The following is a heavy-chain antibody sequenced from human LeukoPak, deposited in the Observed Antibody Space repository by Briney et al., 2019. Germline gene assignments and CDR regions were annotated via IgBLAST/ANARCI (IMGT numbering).Heavy chain of an antibody. V-gene: IGHV3-23*01. CDR2: IGGSGIRT. Sequence: GGSLRPSCSASGFTFTTYGMNWVRQAPGKGLEWVSGIGGSGIRTYYADSVKGRFTISRDNSKNTLYLQMNSLRDEDTAVYYCAKDSHWILFDDWGQGTLVTVSS. CDR1: GFTFTTYG. CDR3: AKDSHWILFDD. D-gene: IGHD2-2*03. J-gene: IGHJ4*02.